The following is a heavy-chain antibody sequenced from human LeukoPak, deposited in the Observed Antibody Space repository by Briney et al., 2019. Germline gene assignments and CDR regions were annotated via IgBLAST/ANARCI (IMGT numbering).Heavy chain of an antibody. V-gene: IGHV5-51*01. Sequence: GESLKISCQGSGYSFTSYWIGWVRQMPGKGLEWMGIIYPGDSDTRYSPSFQGQVTISADKSISTAYLQWSSLKASDTAMYYCARHTGGYSSSYDYMDVWGKGTTVTVSS. D-gene: IGHD6-13*01. CDR1: GYSFTSYW. CDR3: ARHTGGYSSSYDYMDV. J-gene: IGHJ6*03. CDR2: IYPGDSDT.